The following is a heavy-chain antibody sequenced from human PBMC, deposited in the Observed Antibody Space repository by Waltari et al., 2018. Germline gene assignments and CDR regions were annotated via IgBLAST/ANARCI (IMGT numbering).Heavy chain of an antibody. D-gene: IGHD6-19*01. V-gene: IGHV3-30*02. CDR1: GFTFSSYG. Sequence: QVQLVESGGGVVQPGGSLRLSCAASGFTFSSYGMHWVRQAPGKGLEWVAFIRYDGSNKYYADSVKGRFTISRDNAKNSLYLQMNSLRAEDTAVYYCARVTSGWYRNFDYWGQGTLVTVSS. J-gene: IGHJ4*02. CDR2: IRYDGSNK. CDR3: ARVTSGWYRNFDY.